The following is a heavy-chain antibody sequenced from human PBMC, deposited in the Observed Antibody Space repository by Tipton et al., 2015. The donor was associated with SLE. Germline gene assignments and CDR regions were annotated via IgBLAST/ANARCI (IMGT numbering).Heavy chain of an antibody. CDR2: IYYSGST. D-gene: IGHD6-6*01. J-gene: IGHJ4*02. V-gene: IGHV4-39*07. CDR1: GDSISSSSYY. CDR3: AREGRREQLALDY. Sequence: TLSLTCTVSGDSISSSSYYWGWIRQPPGKGLEWIGSIYYSGSTYYNPSLKSRVTISVDTSKNQFSLKLSSVTAADTAVYYCAREGRREQLALDYWGQGTLDTVSS.